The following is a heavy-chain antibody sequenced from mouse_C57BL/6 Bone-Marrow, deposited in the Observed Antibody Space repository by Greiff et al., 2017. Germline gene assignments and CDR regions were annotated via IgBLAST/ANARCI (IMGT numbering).Heavy chain of an antibody. J-gene: IGHJ1*03. CDR3: ARLLLRWDYWYCDV. V-gene: IGHV1-9*01. Sequence: QVQLKQPGAELVMPGASVKLSCKASGYTFTSYWIEWVKQRPGHGLEWIGEILPGSGSTNYNEKFKGKATFTADTSSNTAYMQLSSLTTDVSAIYYCARLLLRWDYWYCDVWGTGTTVTVTA. CDR2: ILPGSGST. D-gene: IGHD1-1*01. CDR1: GYTFTSYW.